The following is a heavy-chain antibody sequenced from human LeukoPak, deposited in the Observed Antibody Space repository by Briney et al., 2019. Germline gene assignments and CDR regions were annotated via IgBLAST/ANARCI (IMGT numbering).Heavy chain of an antibody. D-gene: IGHD1-14*01. CDR3: ATNPPRGAFDI. J-gene: IGHJ3*02. CDR1: GGSISSYY. CDR2: IYYSGST. V-gene: IGHV4-59*01. Sequence: SETLSLTCTVSGGSISSYYWSWIRQPPGKGLEWIGYIYYSGSTNYNPSLKSRVTISVDTSKNQFSLKLSSVTAADTAVYYCATNPPRGAFDIWGQGTMVTVSS.